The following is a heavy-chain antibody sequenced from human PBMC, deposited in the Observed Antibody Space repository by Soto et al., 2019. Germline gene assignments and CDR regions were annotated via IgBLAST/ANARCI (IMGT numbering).Heavy chain of an antibody. CDR1: GGSIISYY. Sequence: KPSETLSLTCTVSGGSIISYYCSCVRHPPVKGLEWIGYIYYSGSTNYNPSLKSRVTISVDTSKNQFSLKLSSVTAADTAVYYCAQAAAGTSNMGLLFDPWGQGTLVTVSS. J-gene: IGHJ5*02. D-gene: IGHD6-13*01. V-gene: IGHV4-59*01. CDR3: AQAAAGTSNMGLLFDP. CDR2: IYYSGST.